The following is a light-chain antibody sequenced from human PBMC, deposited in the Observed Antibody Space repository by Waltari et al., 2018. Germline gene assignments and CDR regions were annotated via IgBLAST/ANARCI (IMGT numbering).Light chain of an antibody. CDR2: WAS. J-gene: IGKJ2*01. V-gene: IGKV4-1*01. Sequence: DIVMTQSPDSLAVSLGGRATINCKASQSVLYSSNNKNYLAWYQQKPGQPPKLLIYWASTPESGVPDRFSGSGSGTDVTLTISSLQAEDVAVYYCQQYYSTPDTFGQGTKLEIK. CDR1: QSVLYSSNNKNY. CDR3: QQYYSTPDT.